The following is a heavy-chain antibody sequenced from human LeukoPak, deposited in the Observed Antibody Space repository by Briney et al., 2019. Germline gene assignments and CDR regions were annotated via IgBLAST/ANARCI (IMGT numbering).Heavy chain of an antibody. J-gene: IGHJ3*02. CDR1: DDSISDYY. CDR2: IKQDGSEK. CDR3: ARLGGNDAFDI. V-gene: IGHV3-7*01. D-gene: IGHD4-23*01. Sequence: ETLSLTCTVSDDSISDYYRGWIRQPPGKGLEWVANIKQDGSEKYYVDSVKGRFTISRDNAKNSLYLQMNSLRAEDTAVYYCARLGGNDAFDIWGQGTMVTVSS.